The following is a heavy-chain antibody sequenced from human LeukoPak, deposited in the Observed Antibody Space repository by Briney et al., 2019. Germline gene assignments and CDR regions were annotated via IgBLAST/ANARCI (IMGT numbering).Heavy chain of an antibody. V-gene: IGHV3-30*02. CDR3: AKAFGSGSYIIDH. CDR1: GFTFSSNG. Sequence: GGSLRLSCATSGFTFSSNGVHWARQVPGKGLEWVAFMRSDGSHEEYAESVKGRFAISRDNFKNTVHLQMNSLRFEDTAVYYCAKAFGSGSYIIDHWGRGTLVTVSS. D-gene: IGHD3-10*01. CDR2: MRSDGSHE. J-gene: IGHJ4*02.